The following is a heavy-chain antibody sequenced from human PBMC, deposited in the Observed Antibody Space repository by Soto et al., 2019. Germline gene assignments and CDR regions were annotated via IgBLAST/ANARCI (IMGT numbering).Heavy chain of an antibody. CDR1: GGSISSYY. Sequence: SETLSLTCTVSGGSISSYYWSWIRQPPGKGLEWIGCIYYSGSTNYNPSLKSRVTISVDTSKNQFSLKLSSVTAADTAVYYCARMDYRGDWFDPWGQGTLVTVSS. J-gene: IGHJ5*02. CDR2: IYYSGST. CDR3: ARMDYRGDWFDP. V-gene: IGHV4-59*01. D-gene: IGHD3-16*01.